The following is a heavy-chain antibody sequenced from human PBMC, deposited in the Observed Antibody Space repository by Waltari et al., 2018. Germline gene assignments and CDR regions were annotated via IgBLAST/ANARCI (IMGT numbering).Heavy chain of an antibody. CDR3: ARVLIRTSGLNVDS. CDR2: IYYSGSS. D-gene: IGHD3-16*01. V-gene: IGHV4-39*07. CDR1: YWSIRSRSSY. Sequence: QQESGPSLVKPSETLSPTCTVPYWSIRSRSSYWRWIRLAPGKGLEWIGHIYYSGSSYHNPSLKSRITMSVDSSKMQFSRTLSSVTAADTAVYYCARVLIRTSGLNVDSWGQGSLVTVSS. J-gene: IGHJ4*02.